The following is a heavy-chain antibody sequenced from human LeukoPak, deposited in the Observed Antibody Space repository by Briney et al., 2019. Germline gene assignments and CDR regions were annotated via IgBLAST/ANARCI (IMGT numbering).Heavy chain of an antibody. CDR1: GGSISSYY. CDR3: ARSGEATRPHPLRPYYYYGMDV. J-gene: IGHJ6*02. CDR2: IYYSGST. D-gene: IGHD7-27*01. Sequence: KSSETLSLTCTVSGGSISSYYWSWIRQPPGKGLEWIGYIYYSGSTNYNPSLKSRVTISVDTSKNQFSLKLSSVTAADTAVYYCARSGEATRPHPLRPYYYYGMDVWGQGTTVTVSS. V-gene: IGHV4-59*01.